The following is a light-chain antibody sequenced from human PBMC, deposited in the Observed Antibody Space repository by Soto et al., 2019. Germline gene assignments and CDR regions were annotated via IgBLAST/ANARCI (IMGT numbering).Light chain of an antibody. V-gene: IGKV3-20*01. CDR3: HEDGSS. CDR1: QSVTRNF. Sequence: EVVLTQSPDTLSLSPGESATLSCRASQSVTRNFLAWYQQRPGQAPRPLIYGASIRATGIPDRFSVRGSGTDFTLTIVSLEPEAFAIYYCHEDGSSFGPGTKVDVK. CDR2: GAS. J-gene: IGKJ3*01.